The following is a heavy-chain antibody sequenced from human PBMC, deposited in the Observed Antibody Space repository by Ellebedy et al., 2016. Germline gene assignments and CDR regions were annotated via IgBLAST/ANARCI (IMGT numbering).Heavy chain of an antibody. CDR3: ARKASRSGYDYCFDY. CDR2: ISSSSSTI. Sequence: GESLKISXAASGFTFSSYSMNWVRQAPGKGLEWVSYISSSSSTIYYADSVKGRFTISRDNAKNSLYLQMNSLRAEDTAIYYCARKASRSGYDYCFDYWGQGTLVTVSS. V-gene: IGHV3-48*04. J-gene: IGHJ4*02. D-gene: IGHD5-12*01. CDR1: GFTFSSYS.